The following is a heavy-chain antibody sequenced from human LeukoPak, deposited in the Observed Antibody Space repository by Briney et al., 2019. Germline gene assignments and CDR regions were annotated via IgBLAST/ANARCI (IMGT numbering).Heavy chain of an antibody. D-gene: IGHD1-26*01. V-gene: IGHV4-59*08. CDR2: FYHSGNT. CDR3: ARFSIVGATDWFDP. Sequence: SETLSLTCTVSGGSISIYYWSWIRQPPGKGLEWIGFFYHSGNTKYNPSLKSRVSISEDTSKNQFSLKLSSVTAADTAVYYCARFSIVGATDWFDPWGQGTLVTVSS. CDR1: GGSISIYY. J-gene: IGHJ5*02.